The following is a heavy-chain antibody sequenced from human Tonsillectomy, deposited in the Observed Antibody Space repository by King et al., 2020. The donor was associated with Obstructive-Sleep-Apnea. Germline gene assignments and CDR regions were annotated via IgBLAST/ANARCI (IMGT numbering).Heavy chain of an antibody. D-gene: IGHD3-10*01. CDR1: GFSLTTGGVG. J-gene: IGHJ3*01. V-gene: IGHV2-5*01. CDR3: AHLSIPLDYDGSGVSDAFDV. Sequence: TLKESGPTLVKPTQTLTLTCSFSGFSLTTGGVGVGWIRQPPGKALEWLALIYWNDDKRYSPSLKTRLTITKDTSKNQVVLTMTNMDPVDTATYHCAHLSIPLDYDGSGVSDAFDVWGQGTVVTVSA. CDR2: IYWNDDK.